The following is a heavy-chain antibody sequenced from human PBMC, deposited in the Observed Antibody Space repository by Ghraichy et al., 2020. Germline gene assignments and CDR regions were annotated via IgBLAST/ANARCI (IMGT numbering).Heavy chain of an antibody. Sequence: LSLTCAASGFTFSSYAMTWVRQAPGKGLEWVSVISSSGGSTYYADSVKGRFTISRDNSENTLYLQMSSLRVEDTALYYCVKRIYSTSHGMDVWGQGTTVTVSS. CDR2: ISSSGGST. D-gene: IGHD5-12*01. J-gene: IGHJ6*02. CDR3: VKRIYSTSHGMDV. V-gene: IGHV3-23*01. CDR1: GFTFSSYA.